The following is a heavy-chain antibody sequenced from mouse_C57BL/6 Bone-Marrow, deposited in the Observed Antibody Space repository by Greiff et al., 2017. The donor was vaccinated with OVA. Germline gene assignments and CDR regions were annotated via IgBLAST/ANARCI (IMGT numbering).Heavy chain of an antibody. CDR1: GFSLTSYG. J-gene: IGHJ4*01. D-gene: IGHD1-1*01. V-gene: IGHV2-2*01. Sequence: VQLQQSGPGLVQPSQSLSITCTVSGFSLTSYGVHWVRQSPGKGLEWLGVIWSGGSTGYNAAFISRLSISKDNSKSQVFFKMNSLQADDTAIYYCARKKGYYYGSYAMDYWGQGTSVTVSS. CDR2: IWSGGST. CDR3: ARKKGYYYGSYAMDY.